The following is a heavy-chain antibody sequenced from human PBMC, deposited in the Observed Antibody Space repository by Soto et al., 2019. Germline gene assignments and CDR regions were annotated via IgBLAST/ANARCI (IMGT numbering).Heavy chain of an antibody. Sequence: PGESLKISCKGSGYSFTSYWIGWVRQMPGKGLEWMGIIYPGDSDTRYSPSFQGQVTISADKSISTAYLQWSSLKASDTAMYYCARQHPPNAEQQLAPHHFDFDYWGQGTLVTVSS. CDR2: IYPGDSDT. J-gene: IGHJ4*02. CDR3: ARQHPPNAEQQLAPHHFDFDY. V-gene: IGHV5-51*01. CDR1: GYSFTSYW. D-gene: IGHD6-13*01.